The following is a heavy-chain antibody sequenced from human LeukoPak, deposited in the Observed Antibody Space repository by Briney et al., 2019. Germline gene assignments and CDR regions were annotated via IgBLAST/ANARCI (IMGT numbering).Heavy chain of an antibody. CDR1: GGSISSYY. J-gene: IGHJ4*02. D-gene: IGHD3-22*01. CDR3: AGYYYDNSGYGTVTPLFDY. V-gene: IGHV4-59*08. CDR2: IYYSGST. Sequence: SETLSLTCTVSGGSISSYYWSWIRQPPGKGLEWIGYIYYSGSTNYNPSLKSRVTISVDTSKNQFSLKLSSVTAADTAVYYCAGYYYDNSGYGTVTPLFDYWGQGTLVTVSS.